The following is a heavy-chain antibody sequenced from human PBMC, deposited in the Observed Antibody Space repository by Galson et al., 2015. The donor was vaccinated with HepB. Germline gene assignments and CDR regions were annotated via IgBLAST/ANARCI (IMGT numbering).Heavy chain of an antibody. CDR1: GFTFSRHT. V-gene: IGHV3-21*01. J-gene: IGHJ3*01. Sequence: SLRLSCAASGFTFSRHTMNWVRQAPGKGLEWVSSISSASGYLYYPDSVRGRFTISRDNAKNSLYLQMNSLRAEDTALYYCAREPDYGNGGPQAPFDLWGQGTMVTVSS. CDR2: ISSASGYL. D-gene: IGHD4/OR15-4a*01. CDR3: AREPDYGNGGPQAPFDL.